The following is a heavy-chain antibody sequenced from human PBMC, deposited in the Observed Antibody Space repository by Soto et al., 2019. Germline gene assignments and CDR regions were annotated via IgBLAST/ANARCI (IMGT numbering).Heavy chain of an antibody. CDR2: IYYSGST. CDR1: CGSISGSSYY. CDR3: ASRAVAGAFYYYYYYGMDV. V-gene: IGHV4-39*01. Sequence: PXETLSLTCTVACGSISGSSYYWGCIRQPPGKGLEWIGSIYYSGSTYYNPSLKSRVTISVDTSKNQLSLKLSSVTGADTAVYYCASRAVAGAFYYYYYYGMDVWGQWNTVTVS. D-gene: IGHD6-19*01. J-gene: IGHJ6*01.